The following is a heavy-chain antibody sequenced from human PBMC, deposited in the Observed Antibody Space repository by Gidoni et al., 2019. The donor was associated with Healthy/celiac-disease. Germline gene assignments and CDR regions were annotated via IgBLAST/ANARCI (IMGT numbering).Heavy chain of an antibody. V-gene: IGHV3-23*01. J-gene: IGHJ4*02. D-gene: IGHD2-21*02. CDR1: GFTFSSYA. CDR3: AKEIDPIVVVTASLDY. Sequence: EVQLLESGGGLVQPGGSLRLSCAASGFTFSSYAMRWVRQAPGKGLEWVSAISGSGGSTYYADSVKGRFTISRDNSKNTLYLQMNSLRAEDTAVYYCAKEIDPIVVVTASLDYWGQGTLVTVSS. CDR2: ISGSGGST.